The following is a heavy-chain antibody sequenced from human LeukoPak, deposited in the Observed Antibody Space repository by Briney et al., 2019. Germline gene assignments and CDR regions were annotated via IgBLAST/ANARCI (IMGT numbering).Heavy chain of an antibody. Sequence: PGRSLRLSCAASGFTFSSYGMHWVRQAPGKGLEWVAVISYDGSNKYYADSVKGRFTISRDNSKNTLYLQMNSLRAEDTALYYCARAPRQDSSSWFFNYWGQGTLVTASS. CDR2: ISYDGSNK. J-gene: IGHJ4*02. CDR1: GFTFSSYG. V-gene: IGHV3-30*19. CDR3: ARAPRQDSSSWFFNY. D-gene: IGHD6-13*01.